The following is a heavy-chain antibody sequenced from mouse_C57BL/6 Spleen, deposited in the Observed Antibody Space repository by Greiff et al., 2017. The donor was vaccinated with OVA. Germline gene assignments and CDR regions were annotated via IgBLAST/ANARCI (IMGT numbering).Heavy chain of an antibody. D-gene: IGHD2-3*01. J-gene: IGHJ4*01. Sequence: VQLKESGAELARPGASVKMSCKASGYTFTSYTMHWVKQRPGQGLEWIGYINPSSGYTKYNQKFKDKATLTADKSSSTAYMQLSSLTSEDSAVYYCARDGYYAMDYWGQGTSVTVSS. CDR2: INPSSGYT. CDR1: GYTFTSYT. V-gene: IGHV1-4*01. CDR3: ARDGYYAMDY.